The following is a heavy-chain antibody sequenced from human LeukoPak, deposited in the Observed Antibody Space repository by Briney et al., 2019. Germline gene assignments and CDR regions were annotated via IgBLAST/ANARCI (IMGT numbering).Heavy chain of an antibody. Sequence: GGSLELSCAASGFTFSSRWMGWVRQAPGRGLEWVANIRNDGLTQYYLDSVKGRFTNSRDNAKDSLSLQMNSLRAEDTAVYFCARHGDYCFDLWGQGTLVTVSS. CDR3: ARHGDYCFDL. CDR2: IRNDGLTQ. D-gene: IGHD4-17*01. J-gene: IGHJ4*02. V-gene: IGHV3-7*01. CDR1: GFTFSSRW.